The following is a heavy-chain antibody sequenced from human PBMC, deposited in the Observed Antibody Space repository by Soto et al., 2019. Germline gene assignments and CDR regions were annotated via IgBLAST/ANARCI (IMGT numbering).Heavy chain of an antibody. CDR1: GGSFSGYY. Sequence: QVQLQQWGAGLLKPSEILSLTCAVYGGSFSGYYWSWIRQPPGKGLEWIGEINHSGSTNYNPSLKSRVTISVDTSKNQFSLKLSSVTAADTAVYYCARGYLTRCMVYWGQGTLVTVSS. J-gene: IGHJ4*02. CDR2: INHSGST. CDR3: ARGYLTRCMVY. V-gene: IGHV4-34*01. D-gene: IGHD2-8*01.